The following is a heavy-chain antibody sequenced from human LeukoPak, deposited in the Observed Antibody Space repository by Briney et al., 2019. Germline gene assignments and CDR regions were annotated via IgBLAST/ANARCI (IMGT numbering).Heavy chain of an antibody. J-gene: IGHJ6*03. CDR2: ISAYNGNT. CDR3: ARDYGSGSYIGWDYYYYYMDV. Sequence: GASVKVSCKASGYTFTSYGISWVRQAPGQGLEWIGWISAYNGNTNYAQKLQGRVTMTTDTSTSTAYMELRSLRSDDTAVYYCARDYGSGSYIGWDYYYYYMDVWGKGTTVTVSS. V-gene: IGHV1-18*01. CDR1: GYTFTSYG. D-gene: IGHD3-10*01.